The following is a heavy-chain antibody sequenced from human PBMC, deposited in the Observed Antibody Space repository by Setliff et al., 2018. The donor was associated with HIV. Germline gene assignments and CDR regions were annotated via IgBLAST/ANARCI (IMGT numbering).Heavy chain of an antibody. Sequence: ASVKVSCKASGYTLSNYGVSWVRQAPGQGLEWMGWISAYKGNTKYSQKFQVRVTITRDTSASTAYMELSSLRSEDTAVYYCARDRSGTYYFDYWGQGTLVTVSS. D-gene: IGHD6-13*01. CDR3: ARDRSGTYYFDY. J-gene: IGHJ4*02. V-gene: IGHV1-18*01. CDR2: ISAYKGNT. CDR1: GYTLSNYG.